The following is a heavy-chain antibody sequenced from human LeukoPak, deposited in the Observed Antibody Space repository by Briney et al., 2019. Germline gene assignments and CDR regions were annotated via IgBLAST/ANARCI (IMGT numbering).Heavy chain of an antibody. CDR2: INPNSGGT. J-gene: IGHJ5*02. CDR3: ARVLLRVDWNFPTWFDP. V-gene: IGHV1-2*02. Sequence: ASVKVSCTASGFTSTDYYMHWVRQAPGQGLEWMGWINPNSGGTNSAQKFQGRMTMSGDTSNNTVLLNLRSLRSDDTAVYYCARVLLRVDWNFPTWFDPWGQGTRVTVSS. D-gene: IGHD1-7*01. CDR1: GFTSTDYY.